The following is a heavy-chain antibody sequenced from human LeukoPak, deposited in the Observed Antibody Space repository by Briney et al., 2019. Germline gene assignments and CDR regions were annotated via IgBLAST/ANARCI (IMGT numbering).Heavy chain of an antibody. J-gene: IGHJ4*02. CDR1: GFDFSAYE. V-gene: IGHV3-48*03. CDR3: TTLGYHLDS. Sequence: PGGSLRLSCAASGFDFSAYEMNWVRQAPGKGLEWVSYIAGSDSTIYYADSVEGRFTISRDNAKNSLYLQMNSLRAEDTALYYCTTLGYHLDSWGQGTLVTVSS. CDR2: IAGSDSTI. D-gene: IGHD1-14*01.